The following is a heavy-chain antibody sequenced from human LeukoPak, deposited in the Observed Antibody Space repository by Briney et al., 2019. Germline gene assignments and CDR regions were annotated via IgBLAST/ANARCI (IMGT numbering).Heavy chain of an antibody. D-gene: IGHD7-27*01. J-gene: IGHJ4*02. CDR1: GFTFNDYY. CDR3: ARNLGEAYFDY. Sequence: GSLRLSCAASGFTFNDYYMSWIRQAPGKGLEWVSYITGSGTIINYADSVKGRFTISRDSAKNSLYLQMNSLRAEDTAVYYCARNLGEAYFDYWGQGTLVTVSS. V-gene: IGHV3-11*01. CDR2: ITGSGTII.